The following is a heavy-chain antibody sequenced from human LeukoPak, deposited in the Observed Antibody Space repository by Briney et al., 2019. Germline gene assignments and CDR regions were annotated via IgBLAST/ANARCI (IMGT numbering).Heavy chain of an antibody. J-gene: IGHJ4*02. V-gene: IGHV7-4-1*02. Sequence: INTNTGNPTYAQGFTGRFVFSLDTSVTTAYLQISSLKAEDTAVYYCARAVYCSVGTCYSDYWGQGTLVTVSS. D-gene: IGHD2-15*01. CDR3: ARAVYCSVGTCYSDY. CDR2: INTNTGNP.